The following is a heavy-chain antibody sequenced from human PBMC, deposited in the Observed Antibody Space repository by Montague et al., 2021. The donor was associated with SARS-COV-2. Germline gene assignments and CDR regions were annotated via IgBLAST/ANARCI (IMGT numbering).Heavy chain of an antibody. CDR2: IWYDGSNE. V-gene: IGHV3-30-3*02. CDR1: GFTFSSFA. J-gene: IGHJ4*02. D-gene: IGHD6-13*01. CDR3: AKSAYSSSWYSDY. Sequence: YLRLSCAASGFTFSSFAMHLFRQAPGKGLEWVAVIWYDGSNEYYSDSVKGRFTISRDNSKNTVYLQINGLRLEDTAVYYCAKSAYSSSWYSDYWGQGTPVTVSS.